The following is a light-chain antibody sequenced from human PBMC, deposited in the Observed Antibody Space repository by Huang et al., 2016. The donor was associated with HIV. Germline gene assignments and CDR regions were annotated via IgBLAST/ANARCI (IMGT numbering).Light chain of an antibody. CDR2: GTS. Sequence: MTQSPATLSVSPGERATLSCRASQSVSSNLAWYQQKPGQAPRLLIYGTSTRATGIPARFSGSGSGTEFTLTISSLQSEDFAVYYCQQYNNWPPYTFGQGTKLEIK. V-gene: IGKV3-15*01. J-gene: IGKJ2*01. CDR1: QSVSSN. CDR3: QQYNNWPPYT.